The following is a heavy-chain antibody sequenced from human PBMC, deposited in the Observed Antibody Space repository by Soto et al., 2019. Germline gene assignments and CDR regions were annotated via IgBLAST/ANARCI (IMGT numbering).Heavy chain of an antibody. CDR2: VYYSGNT. J-gene: IGHJ6*03. Sequence: SETLSLTCTVSGGSISSYYWSWIRQPLGKGLEWIGYVYYSGNTNYNPSLKSRVTISVDTSKNQFSLRLSSVTAADTAVYYCARSVATITGNYYYYYNMDVWGKGTTVTVSS. CDR1: GGSISSYY. V-gene: IGHV4-59*08. D-gene: IGHD5-12*01. CDR3: ARSVATITGNYYYYYNMDV.